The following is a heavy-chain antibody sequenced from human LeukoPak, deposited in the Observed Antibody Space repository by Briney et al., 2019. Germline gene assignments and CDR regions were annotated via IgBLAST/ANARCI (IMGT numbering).Heavy chain of an antibody. CDR1: GFTSTRSA. CDR2: IVVSSGNT. CDR3: AADSDPYYYDNTGYFDQ. Sequence: ASVKVSCKASGFTSTRSAVQWMRQARGQRLEWIGWIVVSSGNTDYAKKLQERVTITRDMSTSTAYMELRGLGSEDTAVYYCAADSDPYYYDNTGYFDQWGQGTLVTVSA. D-gene: IGHD3-22*01. V-gene: IGHV1-58*01. J-gene: IGHJ5*02.